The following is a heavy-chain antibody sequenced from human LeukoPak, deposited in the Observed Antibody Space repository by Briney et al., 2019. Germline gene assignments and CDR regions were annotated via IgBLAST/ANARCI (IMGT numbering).Heavy chain of an antibody. Sequence: SQTLSLTCTVSGGSISSGSYYWSWIRQPAGKGLEWIGRIYTSGSTNYNPSLKSRVTISVDTSKNQSSLKLSSVTAADTAVYYCAREPDSSGWGFDYWGQGTLVTVSS. CDR1: GGSISSGSYY. J-gene: IGHJ4*02. CDR2: IYTSGST. D-gene: IGHD6-19*01. CDR3: AREPDSSGWGFDY. V-gene: IGHV4-61*02.